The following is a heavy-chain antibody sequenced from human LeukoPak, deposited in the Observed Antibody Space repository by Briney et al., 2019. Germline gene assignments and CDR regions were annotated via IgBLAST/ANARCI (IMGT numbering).Heavy chain of an antibody. Sequence: GGSLRLSCAASGFTFTNYGMHWVRQAPGKGLERVAVVSYDGTNKYYADSVKGRFTISRDSSKNTLYLQMNSPRAEDTAVYYCAKGYDSSSWHYFDYWGQGTLVTVSS. J-gene: IGHJ4*02. CDR1: GFTFTNYG. V-gene: IGHV3-30*18. D-gene: IGHD6-13*01. CDR2: VSYDGTNK. CDR3: AKGYDSSSWHYFDY.